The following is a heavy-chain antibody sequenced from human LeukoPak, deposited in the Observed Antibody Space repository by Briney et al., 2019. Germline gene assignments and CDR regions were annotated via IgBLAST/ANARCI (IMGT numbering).Heavy chain of an antibody. Sequence: SETLSLTCTVSGGSISTYYWSWIRQPAGKGLEWIGRIYTSGSTNYNPSLKSRVTMSVDTSKNQFSLKLSSVTAADTAVYYCARQHRYCSSTSCDTYYYYYMDVWGKGTTVTVSS. V-gene: IGHV4-4*07. J-gene: IGHJ6*03. CDR2: IYTSGST. D-gene: IGHD2-2*01. CDR1: GGSISTYY. CDR3: ARQHRYCSSTSCDTYYYYYMDV.